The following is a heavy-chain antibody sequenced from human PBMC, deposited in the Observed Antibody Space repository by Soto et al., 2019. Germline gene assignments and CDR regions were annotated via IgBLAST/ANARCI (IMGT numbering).Heavy chain of an antibody. CDR3: ARHMAPGGTGNFDS. V-gene: IGHV4-59*01. D-gene: IGHD3-10*01. Sequence: PSETLSLTCTVAGGSINSFYWDWFRQHPGKGLEWIGYIYFTGSTNYNPSLTSRVTISVYSSKRQFSLRLTSVSAADTAVYFCARHMAPGGTGNFDSWGQGLLVTVSS. CDR1: GGSINSFY. J-gene: IGHJ4*02. CDR2: IYFTGST.